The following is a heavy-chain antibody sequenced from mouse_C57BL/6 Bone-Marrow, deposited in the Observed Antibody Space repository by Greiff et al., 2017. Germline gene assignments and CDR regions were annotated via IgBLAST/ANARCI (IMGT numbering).Heavy chain of an antibody. J-gene: IGHJ4*01. V-gene: IGHV10-1*01. CDR1: GFSFNTYA. Sequence: EVKVVESGGGLVQPKGSLKLSCAASGFSFNTYAMNWVRQAPGKGLEWVARIRSKSNNNATYYANSVKAIFTISRDDSESMLYLQMNNVKTEDTARYYCVREGAMDYWGQGTSVTVSS. CDR2: IRSKSNNNAT. CDR3: VREGAMDY.